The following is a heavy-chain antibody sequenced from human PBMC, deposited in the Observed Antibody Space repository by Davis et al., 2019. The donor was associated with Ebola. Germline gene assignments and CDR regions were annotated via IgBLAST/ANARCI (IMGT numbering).Heavy chain of an antibody. V-gene: IGHV3-23*01. CDR1: GFTFSSYA. J-gene: IGHJ3*02. CDR2: LSGSGGST. CDR3: AKFQLGDAFDI. D-gene: IGHD1-1*01. Sequence: GESLNISCAASGFTFSSYAMSWVRQAPGKGLEWVSALSGSGGSTYYADSVKGRFTISRDNSKNTLCLQMNSLRAEDTAVYYCAKFQLGDAFDIWGQGTMVTVSS.